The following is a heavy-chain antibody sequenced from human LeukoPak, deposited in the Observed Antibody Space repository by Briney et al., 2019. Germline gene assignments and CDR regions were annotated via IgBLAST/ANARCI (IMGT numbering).Heavy chain of an antibody. V-gene: IGHV1-2*02. CDR1: GYTFTGYY. J-gene: IGHJ4*02. CDR2: INPNSGGT. CDR3: ARSPREYSSSWYLPFDY. Sequence: GASVKVSCKASGYTFTGYYMHWVRQAPGQGLEWMGWINPNSGGTNYAQKFQGRVTITRDTSISTAYMELSRLRSDDTAVYYCARSPREYSSSWYLPFDYWGQGTLVTVSS. D-gene: IGHD6-13*01.